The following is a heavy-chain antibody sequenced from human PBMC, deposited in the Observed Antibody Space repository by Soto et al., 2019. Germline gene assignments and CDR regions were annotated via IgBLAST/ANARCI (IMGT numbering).Heavy chain of an antibody. V-gene: IGHV3-74*01. CDR1: GFTFSSYW. Sequence: EVQLVESGGGLVQPGGSLRLSCAASGFTFSSYWMHWVRQAPGKGLVWVSRIKYDGGSANYADSVKGRFTISRDNAENTVYLQMNSLRAEDTAVYYCARGVPGHYGFDVWGQGIMVTVSS. J-gene: IGHJ3*01. CDR2: IKYDGGSA. CDR3: ARGVPGHYGFDV. D-gene: IGHD1-1*01.